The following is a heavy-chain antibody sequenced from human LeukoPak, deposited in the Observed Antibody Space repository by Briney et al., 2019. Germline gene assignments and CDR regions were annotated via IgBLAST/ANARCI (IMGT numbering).Heavy chain of an antibody. D-gene: IGHD1/OR15-1a*01. J-gene: IGHJ3*02. V-gene: IGHV3-9*01. CDR3: ARDVATIGAAFDI. CDR2: ISWNSGSI. Sequence: GRSLRLSCAASGFTFDDYAMHWVRQAPGKGLEWVSGISWNSGSIGYADSVKGRFTISRDNSKNSLYLQMNSLRAEDTAVYFCARDVATIGAAFDIWGQGTMVTVSS. CDR1: GFTFDDYA.